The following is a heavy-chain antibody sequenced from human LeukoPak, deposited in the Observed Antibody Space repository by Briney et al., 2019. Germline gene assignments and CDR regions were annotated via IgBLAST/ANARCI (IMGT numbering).Heavy chain of an antibody. Sequence: PGGTLRLSCAASGFTFSSYAMHWGRQAPGKGLEGVGVISYDGSNKNYADSVQSRFTISRDNSKNKLYLQMNSLRAGDAAVYYCASPIAAAQTFYFDYWGQGTLVTVSS. J-gene: IGHJ4*02. CDR2: ISYDGSNK. D-gene: IGHD6-13*01. CDR1: GFTFSSYA. CDR3: ASPIAAAQTFYFDY. V-gene: IGHV3-30*01.